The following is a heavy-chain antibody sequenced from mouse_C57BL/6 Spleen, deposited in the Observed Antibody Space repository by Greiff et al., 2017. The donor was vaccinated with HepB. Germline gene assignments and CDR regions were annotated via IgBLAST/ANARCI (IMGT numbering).Heavy chain of an antibody. V-gene: IGHV1-55*01. J-gene: IGHJ1*03. Sequence: QVQLQQPGAELVKPGASVKMSCKASGYTFTSYWITWVKQRPGQGLEWIGDIDPGSGSTNYNEKFKSKATLTVDTSSSTAYMQLSSLTSEDSAVYYCARGDYYGSSFWYFDVWGTVTTVTVSS. CDR2: IDPGSGST. D-gene: IGHD1-1*01. CDR1: GYTFTSYW. CDR3: ARGDYYGSSFWYFDV.